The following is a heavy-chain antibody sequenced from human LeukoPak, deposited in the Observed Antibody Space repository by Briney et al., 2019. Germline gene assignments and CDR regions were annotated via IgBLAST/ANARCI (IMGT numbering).Heavy chain of an antibody. Sequence: GRSLRLSCAASGFTFSNYFMHWVRQAPGKGLEWVADIASDGSHTFYVESVKGRFTISRDNAKNSLYLQMNSLRAEDTAVYYCARGGRGEFDYWGQGTLVTVSS. CDR1: GFTFSNYF. CDR2: IASDGSHT. CDR3: ARGGRGEFDY. J-gene: IGHJ4*02. V-gene: IGHV3-30-3*01. D-gene: IGHD7-27*01.